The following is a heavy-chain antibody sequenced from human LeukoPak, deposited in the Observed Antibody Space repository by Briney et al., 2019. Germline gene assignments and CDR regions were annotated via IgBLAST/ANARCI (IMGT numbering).Heavy chain of an antibody. V-gene: IGHV3-9*01. D-gene: IGHD3-22*01. CDR3: VKDIVANYYDSTAFDS. J-gene: IGHJ4*02. Sequence: QTGGSLRLSCAASGFTFDEYAMHWVRQAPGKGLEWVSGLNWSGGSVDYADSVKGRFTISRDNAKNSLYLQMNSLRPEDTAFYYCVKDIVANYYDSTAFDSWGQGTLVTVSS. CDR1: GFTFDEYA. CDR2: LNWSGGSV.